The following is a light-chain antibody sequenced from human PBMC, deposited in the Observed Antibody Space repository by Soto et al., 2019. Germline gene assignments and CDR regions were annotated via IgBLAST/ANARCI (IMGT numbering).Light chain of an antibody. CDR2: ATS. Sequence: DIQLPQPPLFLSASLGDRASSPCRAVQSVGSFLNWYQQKPGEAPRLLIYATSNLQTGVPSRFSGSGSGTEFTLTISTLQPEDFATYFCQQSYSAQYTFGQGTMLEIK. CDR3: QQSYSAQYT. V-gene: IGKV1-39*01. J-gene: IGKJ2*01. CDR1: QSVGSF.